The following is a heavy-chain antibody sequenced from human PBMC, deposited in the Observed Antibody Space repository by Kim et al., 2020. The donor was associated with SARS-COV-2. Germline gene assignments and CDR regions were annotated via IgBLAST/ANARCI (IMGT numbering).Heavy chain of an antibody. CDR1: GYTFTNSA. CDR3: ARDVGGSLYY. CDR2: INTGSANT. V-gene: IGHV1-3*04. D-gene: IGHD3-16*01. Sequence: ASVKVSCKASGYTFTNSAMHWVRQAPGQRLEWMGWINTGSANTKYSQKFQGRVTFTRDTSATTAYMELSSLTSEDTSVYYCARDVGGSLYYWGQGTLVTVPS. J-gene: IGHJ4*02.